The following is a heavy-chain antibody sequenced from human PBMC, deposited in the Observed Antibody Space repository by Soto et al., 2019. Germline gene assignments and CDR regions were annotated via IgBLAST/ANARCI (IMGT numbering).Heavy chain of an antibody. V-gene: IGHV4-38-2*02. CDR1: GYSITSGYY. J-gene: IGHJ4*02. CDR2: VYHSGRT. D-gene: IGHD3-22*01. Sequence: ESLSLTGSVSGYSITSGYYWCWVRRPPGKGLEWIGSVYHSGRTSYNPSLESRVTISVDTSKNQFSLRLSSVNAADTAVYYCARGVNYYDSSGFYPRDYWGQGILVIVYS. CDR3: ARGVNYYDSSGFYPRDY.